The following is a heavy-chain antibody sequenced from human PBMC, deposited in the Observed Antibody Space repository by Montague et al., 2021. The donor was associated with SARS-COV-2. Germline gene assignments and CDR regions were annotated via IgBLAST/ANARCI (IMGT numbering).Heavy chain of an antibody. CDR2: IYTSGGT. CDR1: GDSISSCTHY. Sequence: TLSLTCTVSGDSISSCTHYWSCLRQPAGKGLEGIVRIYTSGGTNYNPSLKSRVTISGDTSNNQLSLSLTSATAADTAVSYCARVGGNEYRFFDSWGQGSLVTVSS. D-gene: IGHD1-1*01. CDR3: ARVGGNEYRFFDS. V-gene: IGHV4-61*02. J-gene: IGHJ4*02.